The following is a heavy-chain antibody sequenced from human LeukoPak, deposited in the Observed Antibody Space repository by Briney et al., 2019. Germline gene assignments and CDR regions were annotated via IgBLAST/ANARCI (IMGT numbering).Heavy chain of an antibody. Sequence: ASVKVSCKASGYTFTGYYMHRVRQAPGQGLEWMGWINPNSGGTNYAQKFQGRVTMTRDTSISTAYMELSRLRSDDTAVYYCARLEGEMYYFDYWGQGTLVTVSS. J-gene: IGHJ4*02. V-gene: IGHV1-2*02. CDR2: INPNSGGT. CDR3: ARLEGEMYYFDY. D-gene: IGHD3-16*01. CDR1: GYTFTGYY.